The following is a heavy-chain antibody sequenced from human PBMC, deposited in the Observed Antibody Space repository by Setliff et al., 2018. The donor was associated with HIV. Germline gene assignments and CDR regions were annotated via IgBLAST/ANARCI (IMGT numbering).Heavy chain of an antibody. J-gene: IGHJ4*02. CDR3: AREPCSGGSCYSGYFDY. D-gene: IGHD2-15*01. CDR2: IYSGGDT. Sequence: GGSLRLSCAASGFTVSSNYMSWVRQAPGKGLEWVSLIYSGGDTYYADSVKGRFTISRDNSKNMLYLQMNNLRADDTAVYYCAREPCSGGSCYSGYFDYWGQGNLVTVSS. V-gene: IGHV3-66*02. CDR1: GFTVSSNY.